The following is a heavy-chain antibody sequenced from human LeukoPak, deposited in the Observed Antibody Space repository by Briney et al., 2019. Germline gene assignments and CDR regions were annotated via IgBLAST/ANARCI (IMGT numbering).Heavy chain of an antibody. CDR2: IIPIFGTA. J-gene: IGHJ4*02. V-gene: IGHV1-69*05. CDR1: GGTFSSYA. CDR3: ARDLPYSSSWESIDY. D-gene: IGHD6-13*01. Sequence: SVKVSCKASGGTFSSYAISWVRQAPGQGLEWMGGIIPIFGTANYAQKFQGRVTMTTDTSTSTAYMELRSLRSDDTAVYYCARDLPYSSSWESIDYWGQGTLVTVSS.